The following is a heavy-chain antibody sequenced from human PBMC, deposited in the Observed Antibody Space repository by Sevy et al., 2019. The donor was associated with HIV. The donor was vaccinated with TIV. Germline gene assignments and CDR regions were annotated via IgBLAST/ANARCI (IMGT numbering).Heavy chain of an antibody. J-gene: IGHJ6*02. Sequence: ASMKVSCKASGYTFTGYYMHWVRQAPGQGLEWMGRINPNSGGTNYAQKFQGRVTMTRDTSISTAYMELSRLRSDDTAVYYCARVHLAARPYYYYGIDVWGQGTTVTVSS. D-gene: IGHD6-6*01. CDR1: GYTFTGYY. CDR3: ARVHLAARPYYYYGIDV. CDR2: INPNSGGT. V-gene: IGHV1-2*06.